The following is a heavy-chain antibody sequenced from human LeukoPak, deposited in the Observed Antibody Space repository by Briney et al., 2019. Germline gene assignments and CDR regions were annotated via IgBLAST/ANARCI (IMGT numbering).Heavy chain of an antibody. CDR2: IYHSGST. CDR3: ARKPVWGVPSLLFDP. J-gene: IGHJ5*02. CDR1: GGSISSSNW. D-gene: IGHD3-10*01. V-gene: IGHV4-4*02. Sequence: SETLSLTCAVSGGSISSSNWWSWVRPPPGKGLEWIGEIYHSGSTNYNPSLKSRVTISVDKSKNQFSLKLSSVTAADTAVYYCARKPVWGVPSLLFDPWGQGTLVTVSS.